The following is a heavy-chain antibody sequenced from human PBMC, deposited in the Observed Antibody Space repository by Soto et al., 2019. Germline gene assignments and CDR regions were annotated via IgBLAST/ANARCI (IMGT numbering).Heavy chain of an antibody. CDR3: ARVMGYLGHYYFEC. V-gene: IGHV1-69*06. D-gene: IGHD1-26*01. CDR1: GGTFSSYA. J-gene: IGHJ4*02. Sequence: SVKISCKASGGTFSSYAISWVRQAPGQGLEWMGGIIPIFGTANYAQKFQGRVTITADKSTSTAYMELSSLRSEDTAVYYCARVMGYLGHYYFECWGKGTLVTVSS. CDR2: IIPIFGTA.